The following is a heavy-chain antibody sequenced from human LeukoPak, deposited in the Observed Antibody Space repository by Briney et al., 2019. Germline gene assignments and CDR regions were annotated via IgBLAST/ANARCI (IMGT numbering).Heavy chain of an antibody. CDR1: GFTFSGYA. D-gene: IGHD3-10*01. Sequence: GGSLRLSCAASGFTFSGYAMHWVRQAPGKGLEWVAAISYGATNEYYADSVKGRFTISRDNSKNTLYLLMDSLRAEDTALYYCARDRDSYGSGSYTPDYWGQGTLVTVSS. CDR2: ISYGATNE. CDR3: ARDRDSYGSGSYTPDY. V-gene: IGHV3-30-3*01. J-gene: IGHJ4*02.